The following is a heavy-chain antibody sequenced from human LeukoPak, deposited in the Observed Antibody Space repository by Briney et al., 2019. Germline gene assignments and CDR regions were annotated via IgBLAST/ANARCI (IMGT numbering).Heavy chain of an antibody. CDR3: ARDGTAAGLYFDL. Sequence: GGSLRLSCEVSGFTFTDYWMNWVRQAPGKGPEWVASIRQDGSEKTYVDSVKVRFTISRDNTKNSLSLQLNGLRAEDTAVYYCARDGTAAGLYFDLWGQGTLVTVS. CDR2: IRQDGSEK. CDR1: GFTFTDYW. J-gene: IGHJ4*01. V-gene: IGHV3-7*01. D-gene: IGHD6-13*01.